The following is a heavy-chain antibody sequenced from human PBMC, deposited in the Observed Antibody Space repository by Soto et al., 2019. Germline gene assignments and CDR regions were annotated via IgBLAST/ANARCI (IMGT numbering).Heavy chain of an antibody. D-gene: IGHD2-2*01. J-gene: IGHJ1*01. CDR3: ASWADAVDEDQFQH. V-gene: IGHV3-7*01. Sequence: PGGSLRLSCAGSGFRFSNSWMSWIRQAPGKGLEWVAHINQAGSQKYYVDSAKGRFTISRDNAKTSLHLQMNNLRAEDTAVYYCASWADAVDEDQFQHCGQGTLVTVSS. CDR1: GFRFSNSW. CDR2: INQAGSQK.